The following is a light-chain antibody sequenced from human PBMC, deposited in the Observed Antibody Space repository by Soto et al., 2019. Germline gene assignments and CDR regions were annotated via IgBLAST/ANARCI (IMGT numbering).Light chain of an antibody. J-gene: IGKJ4*01. Sequence: DIQMTQSPSSLSASVGDRVTITCRLSQTISTFLHWFQQKPGKAPNFLIYDASSLQSGVPSRFSGSGSGTDFTLTISSLQPEDFGTYYCQQTYSTFVSFGGGTKVEMK. V-gene: IGKV1-39*01. CDR1: QTISTF. CDR2: DAS. CDR3: QQTYSTFVS.